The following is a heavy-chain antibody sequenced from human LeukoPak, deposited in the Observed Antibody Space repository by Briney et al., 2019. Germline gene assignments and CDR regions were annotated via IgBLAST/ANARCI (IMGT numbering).Heavy chain of an antibody. J-gene: IGHJ5*02. CDR1: GYSFTSSW. CDR2: INPGDSDT. Sequence: GESLKISCQASGYSFTSSWIGWARQMPGKGLEWMAIINPGDSDTRYSPSFQGQVTISADKSISTVYLQWGSLKASDTAMYYCARQAYSSGYYYAVYNWFDPWGQGTLVTVSS. CDR3: ARQAYSSGYYYAVYNWFDP. D-gene: IGHD3-22*01. V-gene: IGHV5-51*01.